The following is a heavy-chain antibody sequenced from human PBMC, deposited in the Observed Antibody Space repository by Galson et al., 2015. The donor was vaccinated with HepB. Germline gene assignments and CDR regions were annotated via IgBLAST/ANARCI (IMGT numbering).Heavy chain of an antibody. D-gene: IGHD5-24*01. CDR2: IKNKAHGGTR. CDR3: ATGEDGHSH. Sequence: SLRLSCAASGFVFSNAWMNWVRQAPGKGLEWVGRIKNKAHGGTRDYAAPVKGRFTVSRDDSKNTLYLQMNSVTTEDTAMYYCATGEDGHSHWGQGTLVTVSS. J-gene: IGHJ4*02. V-gene: IGHV3-15*01. CDR1: GFVFSNAW.